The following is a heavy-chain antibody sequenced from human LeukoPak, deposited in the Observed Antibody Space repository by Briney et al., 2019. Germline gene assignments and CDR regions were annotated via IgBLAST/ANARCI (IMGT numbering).Heavy chain of an antibody. CDR1: GFTFSNYA. CDR2: ISSNGGST. D-gene: IGHD1-14*01. CDR3: ARENPYYYYMDV. Sequence: PGGSLRLSCAASGFTFSNYAMYWVRQAPGKGLEYVSAISSNGGSTYYANSVKGRFTISRENSKNTLYLQMGSLRAEDMAVYYCARENPYYYYMDVWGKGTTVTVSS. J-gene: IGHJ6*03. V-gene: IGHV3-64*01.